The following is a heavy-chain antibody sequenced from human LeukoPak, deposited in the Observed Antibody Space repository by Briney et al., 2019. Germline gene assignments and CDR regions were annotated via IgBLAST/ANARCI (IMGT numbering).Heavy chain of an antibody. CDR1: GVSISSYY. CDR3: ARTWGNNGFYSFYFDY. CDR2: ISYSGGT. J-gene: IGHJ4*02. V-gene: IGHV4-59*08. D-gene: IGHD3-16*01. Sequence: PSETLSLTCTVSGVSISSYYWSWIRQPPGKGLEWIGYISYSGGTNYNPSLKSRVTISVDTSKNQFSLRLTSVTAADTAMYYCARTWGNNGFYSFYFDYWGQGTLVTVSS.